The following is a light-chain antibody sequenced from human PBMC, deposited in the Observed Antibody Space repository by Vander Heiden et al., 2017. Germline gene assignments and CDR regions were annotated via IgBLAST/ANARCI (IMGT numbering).Light chain of an antibody. Sequence: EIVLTQSPGTLSLSPGERATLSCRASDSVESNYLAWYQQKPGQAPRLLIYVASIRDTGVPDRFSGSGSGTDFTLTISRLEPEDFAVYYCQQYSSLPPGTFGRGTRLEIK. CDR1: DSVESNY. CDR2: VAS. J-gene: IGKJ2*01. CDR3: QQYSSLPPGT. V-gene: IGKV3-20*01.